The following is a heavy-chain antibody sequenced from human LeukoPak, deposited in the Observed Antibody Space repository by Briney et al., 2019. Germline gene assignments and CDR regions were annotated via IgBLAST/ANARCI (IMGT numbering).Heavy chain of an antibody. CDR3: YGGNAEQ. J-gene: IGHJ1*01. D-gene: IGHD4-23*01. V-gene: IGHV3-74*01. Sequence: GGSLRLSCAASGFTFSSYLMHWVRQAPGKGLVWVSGINTDGSSTNYADSVKGRFTISRDNAKNTLYLQMNSLRVEDMAVYYCYGGNAEQWGQGTLVTVSS. CDR2: INTDGSST. CDR1: GFTFSSYL.